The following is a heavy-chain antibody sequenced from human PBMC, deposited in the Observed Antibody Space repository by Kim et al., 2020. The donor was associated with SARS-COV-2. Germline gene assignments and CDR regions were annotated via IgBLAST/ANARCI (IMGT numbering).Heavy chain of an antibody. CDR1: GGSINNKNW. Sequence: SETLSLTCTVSGGSINNKNWWSWVRQPPGKGLEWIVEIYHEGTTNYNPSLKSRVTILVDRSKNQCSLKLTSVTAADTAVYYCARTPDYYYGMDVWGQGTTVTVSS. J-gene: IGHJ6*02. V-gene: IGHV4-4*02. CDR2: IYHEGTT. CDR3: ARTPDYYYGMDV.